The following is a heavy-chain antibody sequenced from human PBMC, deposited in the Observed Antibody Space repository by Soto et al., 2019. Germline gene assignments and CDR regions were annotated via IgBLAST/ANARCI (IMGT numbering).Heavy chain of an antibody. D-gene: IGHD2-21*01. CDR2: INPYSGGA. CDR1: GYTFTDYF. CDR3: ARLWHYSHSGGSSHSGFDM. V-gene: IGHV1-2*02. J-gene: IGHJ3*02. Sequence: QVQLVQSGAEVKTPGASVKVSCEASGYTFTDYFIHWVRPAPGHGLAWIGWINPYSGGADLSQKFQGSVNMTRDTSISTAYMEVSSLRSDDTAVFYCARLWHYSHSGGSSHSGFDMWGQGTLVTVS.